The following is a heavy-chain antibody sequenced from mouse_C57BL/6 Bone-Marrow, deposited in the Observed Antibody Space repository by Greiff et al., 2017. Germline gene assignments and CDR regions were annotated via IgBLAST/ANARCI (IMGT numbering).Heavy chain of an antibody. CDR1: GFSLSTSGMG. CDR3: ARIIYYDYDAGYYYAMDY. J-gene: IGHJ4*01. V-gene: IGHV8-12*01. D-gene: IGHD2-4*01. Sequence: QVTLKESGPGILQSSQTLSLTCSFSGFSLSTSGMGVSWIRQPSGKGLEWLAHIYWDDDKRYNPSLKSRLTISKDTSRNQVFLKITSVDTADTATYYCARIIYYDYDAGYYYAMDYWGQGTSVTVSS. CDR2: IYWDDDK.